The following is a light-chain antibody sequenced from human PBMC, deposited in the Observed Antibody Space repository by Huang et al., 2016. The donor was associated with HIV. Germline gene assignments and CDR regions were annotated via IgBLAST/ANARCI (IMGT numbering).Light chain of an antibody. CDR3: QQRRNWPWT. V-gene: IGKV3-11*01. CDR1: QNVWRD. Sequence: EIALTQSPATLSLSPGERATLPCRASQNVWRDLAWYQHKPCQAPRLLVYDASNRATGIPARFSGSGSGTDVTLTIGSLDPADVAVYYCQQRRNWPWTFGQGTKVEIK. CDR2: DAS. J-gene: IGKJ1*01.